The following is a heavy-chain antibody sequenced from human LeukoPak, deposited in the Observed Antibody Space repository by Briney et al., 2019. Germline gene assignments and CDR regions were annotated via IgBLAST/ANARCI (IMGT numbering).Heavy chain of an antibody. J-gene: IGHJ3*02. V-gene: IGHV3-53*01. CDR2: IYSGGST. Sequence: LTGGSLRLSCAASGFTVSSNYMSWVRQAPGKGLEWVSVIYSGGSTYYADSVKGRFTISRDNSKNTLYLQMNSLRAEDTAVYYCAKVDCSSTSCYLSAFDIWGQGTMVTVSS. CDR1: GFTVSSNY. CDR3: AKVDCSSTSCYLSAFDI. D-gene: IGHD2-2*01.